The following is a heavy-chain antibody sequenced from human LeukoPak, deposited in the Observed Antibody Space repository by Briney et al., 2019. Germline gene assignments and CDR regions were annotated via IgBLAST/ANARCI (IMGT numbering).Heavy chain of an antibody. CDR2: IYTSGST. V-gene: IGHV4-61*09. CDR1: GGSINSGSYY. Sequence: SQTLSLTCAVSGGSINSGSYYWNWIRQPAGKGLEWIGHIYTSGSTNYNPSLKSRVSISMDASRNLFSLKLTSVTAADTAMYYCASSAYYYDSNGYYGTSYLDYWGQGTLVTVSS. CDR3: ASSAYYYDSNGYYGTSYLDY. J-gene: IGHJ4*02. D-gene: IGHD3-22*01.